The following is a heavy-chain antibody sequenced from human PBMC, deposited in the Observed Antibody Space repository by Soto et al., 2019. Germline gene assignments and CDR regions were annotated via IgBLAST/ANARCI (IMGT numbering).Heavy chain of an antibody. Sequence: PGESLKISCKGSGYSFTSYCIAWVRQMPGKGLEWMGIICPGDSDTRYRPSFQGQATMSADKSISTAYLQRSSLKASDTAMYYCARRMSRGWYGFDYWGQGTLVTVS. CDR1: GYSFTSYC. V-gene: IGHV5-51*01. CDR2: ICPGDSDT. J-gene: IGHJ4*02. CDR3: ARRMSRGWYGFDY. D-gene: IGHD6-19*01.